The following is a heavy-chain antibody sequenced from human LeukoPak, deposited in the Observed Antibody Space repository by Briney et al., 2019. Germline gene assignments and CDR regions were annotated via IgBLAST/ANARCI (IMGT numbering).Heavy chain of an antibody. J-gene: IGHJ4*02. CDR1: GFTFSSYG. CDR2: ISHDGNDK. Sequence: PGESLRLSCTASGFTFSSYGMHWVRQAPGKGLEWGAVISHDGNDKHYADSVKGRFTISRDNSKNTLYLQMKSLREDTAVYYCAKGDLYGDYVFDYWGQGALVTVS. D-gene: IGHD4-17*01. V-gene: IGHV3-30*18. CDR3: AKGDLYGDYVFDY.